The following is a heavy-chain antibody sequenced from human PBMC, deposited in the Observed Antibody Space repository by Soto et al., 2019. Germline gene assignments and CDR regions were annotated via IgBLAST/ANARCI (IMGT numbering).Heavy chain of an antibody. Sequence: QLQLQESGPGLVKPSETLSLTCTVSGGSISTSSSYWGWIRQTPGKGLEWMGNIYYGGTTYYNPSLRSRVTISVDTSKNQFSLKLTSVTAADTAMYYCARQYYHGRGRQIDYWGQGTLITVSS. CDR3: ARQYYHGRGRQIDY. CDR1: GGSISTSSSY. CDR2: IYYGGTT. D-gene: IGHD3-10*01. V-gene: IGHV4-39*01. J-gene: IGHJ4*02.